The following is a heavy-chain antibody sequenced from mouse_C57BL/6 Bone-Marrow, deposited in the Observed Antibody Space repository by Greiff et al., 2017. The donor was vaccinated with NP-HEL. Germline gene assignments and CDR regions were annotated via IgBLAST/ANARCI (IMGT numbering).Heavy chain of an antibody. D-gene: IGHD1-1*01. J-gene: IGHJ4*01. Sequence: VQRVESGAELVRPGASVKLSCKASGYTFTDYYINWVKQRPGQGLEWIARIYPGSGNTYYNEKFKGKATLTAEKSSSTAYMQLSSLTSEDSAVYFCAREDTVVATRAMDYWGQGTSVTVSS. CDR2: IYPGSGNT. CDR3: AREDTVVATRAMDY. V-gene: IGHV1-76*01. CDR1: GYTFTDYY.